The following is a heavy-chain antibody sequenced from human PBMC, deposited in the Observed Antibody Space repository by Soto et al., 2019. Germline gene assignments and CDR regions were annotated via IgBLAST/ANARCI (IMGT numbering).Heavy chain of an antibody. J-gene: IGHJ6*02. V-gene: IGHV1-69*12. Sequence: QVQLVQSGAEVKKPGSSVKVSCKASVGTFSNYAISWVRQAPGQGLEWMGEIIPIFTTTHYAQKFQGRVTIIADESTSTAYMDLRSLRSEATAVYYCARATIYGVIIYAMDVWGQGTTVTVSS. D-gene: IGHD3-3*01. CDR2: IIPIFTTT. CDR3: ARATIYGVIIYAMDV. CDR1: VGTFSNYA.